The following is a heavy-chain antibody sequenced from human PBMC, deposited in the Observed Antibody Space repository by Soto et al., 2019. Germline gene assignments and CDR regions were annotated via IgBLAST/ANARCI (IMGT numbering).Heavy chain of an antibody. CDR2: INHSGST. V-gene: IGHV4-34*01. D-gene: IGHD3-16*02. J-gene: IGHJ4*02. Sequence: PSETLSLTCAVYGGSFSCYYWIWIRQPPGEGLEWIGEINHSGSTNYNPSLKSRVTISVDTSKNQFSLKLSSVTAADTAVYYCARGKLSDYVWGSYRYHFDYWGQGTVVTVSS. CDR1: GGSFSCYY. CDR3: ARGKLSDYVWGSYRYHFDY.